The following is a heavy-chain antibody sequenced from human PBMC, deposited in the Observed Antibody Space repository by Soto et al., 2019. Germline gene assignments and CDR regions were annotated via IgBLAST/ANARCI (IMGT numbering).Heavy chain of an antibody. J-gene: IGHJ6*02. Sequence: QVQLQESGPGLVKPSQTLSLTCTVSGGSISSGDYYWSWIRQPPGKGLEWIGYIYYSGSTYYNPSLKSRVTISVDTSKNQFSLKLSSVTAADTAVYYCARDRGAYYDSSGYYTAPYYYYGMDVWGQGTTVTVSS. CDR3: ARDRGAYYDSSGYYTAPYYYYGMDV. D-gene: IGHD3-22*01. CDR1: GGSISSGDYY. CDR2: IYYSGST. V-gene: IGHV4-30-4*01.